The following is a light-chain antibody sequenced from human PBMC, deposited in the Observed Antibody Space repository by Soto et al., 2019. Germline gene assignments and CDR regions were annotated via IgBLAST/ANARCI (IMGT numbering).Light chain of an antibody. CDR2: EVS. CDR3: SSYTISSTLV. Sequence: QSALTQPASVSGSPGQSITISCTGTSSDVGGYNYVSWYQQHPGKAPKLMIYEVSNRPSGVSNRFSGSKSGNTASLTISGLQAEDEADSYCSSYTISSTLVFGGGTKLTVL. V-gene: IGLV2-14*01. J-gene: IGLJ3*02. CDR1: SSDVGGYNY.